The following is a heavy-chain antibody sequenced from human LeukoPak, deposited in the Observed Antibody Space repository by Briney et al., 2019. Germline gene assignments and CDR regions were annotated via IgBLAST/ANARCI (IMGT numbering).Heavy chain of an antibody. CDR1: ILTLSSYA. CDR2: ISYDGSNK. Sequence: GVSLRLACAASILTLSSYAMHWVRQSPDKGREWVAFISYDGSNKYYGDSVKGRFTISRDNSKNTLYLQMTSLRADETAVYVCPSDLMLLYYGILGWFDPWGQGPLLTVYS. V-gene: IGHV3-30*04. CDR3: PSDLMLLYYGILGWFDP. D-gene: IGHD3-9*01. J-gene: IGHJ5*02.